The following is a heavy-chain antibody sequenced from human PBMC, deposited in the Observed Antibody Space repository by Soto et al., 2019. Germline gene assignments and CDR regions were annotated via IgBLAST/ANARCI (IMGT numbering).Heavy chain of an antibody. CDR2: IRSKAYGWTT. CDR1: GFPFGDYA. CDR3: TKANFWSGYPGTDDFYGMDV. V-gene: IGHV3-49*04. J-gene: IGHJ6*02. D-gene: IGHD3-3*01. Sequence: PGRSLRLSCTASGFPFGDYAMSWVRQAPGKGLEWVGFIRSKAYGWTTEYAASVKGIFTISRDDSKSMAYLQMNSLKTEDTAVYYCTKANFWSGYPGTDDFYGMDVWGQGTTVIVPS.